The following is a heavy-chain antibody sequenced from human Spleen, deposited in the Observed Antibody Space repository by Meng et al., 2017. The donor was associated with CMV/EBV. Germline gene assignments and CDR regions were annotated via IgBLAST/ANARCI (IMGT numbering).Heavy chain of an antibody. J-gene: IGHJ6*02. CDR1: GFTFSDYY. Sequence: GESLKISCAASGFTFSDYYMSWIRQAPGKGLEWVSAISGSGGSTYYADSVKGRFTISRDNSKNTLYLQMNSLKTEDTAVYYCTTDGTYYYYYGMDVWGQGTTVTVSS. CDR3: TTDGTYYYYYGMDV. V-gene: IGHV3-23*01. CDR2: ISGSGGST.